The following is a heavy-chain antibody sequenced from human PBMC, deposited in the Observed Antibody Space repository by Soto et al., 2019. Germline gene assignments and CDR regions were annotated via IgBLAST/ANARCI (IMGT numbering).Heavy chain of an antibody. J-gene: IGHJ5*02. CDR1: GYTFASYA. D-gene: IGHD6-19*01. V-gene: IGHV1-3*01. Sequence: GASVKVSCKASGYTFASYAMHWVRQAPGQRLEWMGWINAGNGNTKYSQKLQGRVTITRDTSASTAYMELSSLRSEDTAVYYCARGVAGPLHWFDPWGQGTLVTV. CDR2: INAGNGNT. CDR3: ARGVAGPLHWFDP.